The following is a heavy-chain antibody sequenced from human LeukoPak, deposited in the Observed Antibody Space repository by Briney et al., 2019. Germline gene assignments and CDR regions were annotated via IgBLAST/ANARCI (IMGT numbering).Heavy chain of an antibody. CDR1: GFTFSSYA. Sequence: GGSLRLPCAASGFTFSSYAMSWVRQAPGKGLEWVSAISGSGGSTYYADSLKGRFTISRDNSKNTLYLQMNSLRAEDTAVYYCAHPTEYSSSWYGNWFDPWGQGTLVTVSS. V-gene: IGHV3-23*01. CDR2: ISGSGGST. D-gene: IGHD6-13*01. CDR3: AHPTEYSSSWYGNWFDP. J-gene: IGHJ5*02.